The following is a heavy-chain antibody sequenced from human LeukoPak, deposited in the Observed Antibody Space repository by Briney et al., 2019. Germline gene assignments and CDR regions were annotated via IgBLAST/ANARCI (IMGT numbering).Heavy chain of an antibody. J-gene: IGHJ4*02. D-gene: IGHD3-3*01. V-gene: IGHV3-21*01. CDR3: ARDYYDFWSGYHAPLDY. CDR2: ISSSSSYI. CDR1: GFTFSSYS. Sequence: GGSLRLSCAASGFTFSSYSMNWVRQAPGKGLEWVSSISSSSSYIYYADSVKGRFTISRDNAKNSLYLQMNSLRAEDTAVYYCARDYYDFWSGYHAPLDYWGQGTLVTVSS.